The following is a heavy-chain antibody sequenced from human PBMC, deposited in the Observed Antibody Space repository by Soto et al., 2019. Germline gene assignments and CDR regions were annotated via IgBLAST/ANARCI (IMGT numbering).Heavy chain of an antibody. V-gene: IGHV1-18*01. J-gene: IGHJ6*02. CDR1: GYIFVNYG. D-gene: IGHD3-16*02. CDR3: VMVDNFVTPTPQDV. Sequence: QVQLVQSGDEVKKPGASVKVSCKASGYIFVNYGIAWVRQAPGQGLEWMGWISPYTGNTHSATKVQGRLTMTTDTTTSTAYMDLGSLTSDDTAVYYCVMVDNFVTPTPQDVWGQGTTVTVSS. CDR2: ISPYTGNT.